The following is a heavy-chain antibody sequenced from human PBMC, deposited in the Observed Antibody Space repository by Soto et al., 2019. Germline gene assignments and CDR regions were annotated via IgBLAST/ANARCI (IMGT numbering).Heavy chain of an antibody. Sequence: QVQLMQSGAEVKKPGASVKVSCKAFGDTFTDYYIHWVRQAPGQGLEWMGTVNPSGGHTTYAQHSLGRVTMTRDTSTSTLYMELTSLTSDDTAIYYCARGGHVVVVTAALDYWGQGTLVTVSS. CDR3: ARGGHVVVVTAALDY. V-gene: IGHV1-46*01. CDR2: VNPSGGHT. CDR1: GDTFTDYY. J-gene: IGHJ4*02. D-gene: IGHD2-21*02.